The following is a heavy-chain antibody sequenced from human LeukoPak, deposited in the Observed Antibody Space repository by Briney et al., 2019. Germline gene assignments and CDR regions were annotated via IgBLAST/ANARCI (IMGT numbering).Heavy chain of an antibody. D-gene: IGHD3-10*01. CDR1: GFTFSSYE. J-gene: IGHJ6*03. V-gene: IGHV3-48*03. CDR3: AREAQRWFGELFRLIRNYYYMDV. Sequence: GGSLRLSCAASGFTFSSYEMNWVRQAPGKGLEWVSYISSSGSTIYYADSVKGRFTISRDNAKNSLYLQMNSLRAEDTAVYYCAREAQRWFGELFRLIRNYYYMDVWGKGTTVTISS. CDR2: ISSSGSTI.